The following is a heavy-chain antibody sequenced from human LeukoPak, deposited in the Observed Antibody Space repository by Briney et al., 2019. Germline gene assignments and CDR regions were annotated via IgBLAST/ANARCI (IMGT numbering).Heavy chain of an antibody. CDR2: IYYSGST. CDR1: GGSISSGDYY. J-gene: IGHJ4*02. V-gene: IGHV4-30-4*01. D-gene: IGHD3-22*01. Sequence: SQTLSLTCTVSGGSISSGDYYWSWIRQPPGKGLEWIGYIYYSGSTYYNPSLKSRVTISVDTSKNQFSLKLSSVTAADTAVYYCARDPGYYDSSGYADWGQGTLVTVSS. CDR3: ARDPGYYDSSGYAD.